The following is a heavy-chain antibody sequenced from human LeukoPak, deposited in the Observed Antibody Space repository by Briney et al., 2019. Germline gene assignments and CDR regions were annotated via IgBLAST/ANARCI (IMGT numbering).Heavy chain of an antibody. CDR1: ELTSSTSW. CDR3: ARDPSAMVLYFDY. D-gene: IGHD5-18*01. CDR2: ISYDGSNK. V-gene: IGHV3-30-3*01. Sequence: PGGSLRLSCAAPELTSSTSWMSWVRQAPGKGLEWVAVISYDGSNKYYADSVKGRFTISRDNSKNTLYLQMNSLRAEDTAVYYCARDPSAMVLYFDYWGQGTLVTVSS. J-gene: IGHJ4*02.